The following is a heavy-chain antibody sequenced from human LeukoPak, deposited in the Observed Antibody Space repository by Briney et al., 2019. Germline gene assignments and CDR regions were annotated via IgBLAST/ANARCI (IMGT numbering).Heavy chain of an antibody. D-gene: IGHD3-10*01. Sequence: PGGSLRLSCAASGFTFSSYSMNWVRQAPGRGLEWVSYISSSSSTIYYADSVKGRFTTSRDNAKNSLYLQMNSLRAEDTAVYYCARETLWFGEPDWGQGTLVTVSS. J-gene: IGHJ4*02. CDR1: GFTFSSYS. CDR2: ISSSSSTI. V-gene: IGHV3-48*01. CDR3: ARETLWFGEPD.